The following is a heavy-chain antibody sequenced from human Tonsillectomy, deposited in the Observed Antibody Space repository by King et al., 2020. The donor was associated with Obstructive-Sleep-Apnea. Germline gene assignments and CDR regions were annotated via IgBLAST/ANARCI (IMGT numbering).Heavy chain of an antibody. CDR3: VRIVACRPGFYFDF. V-gene: IGHV3-7*03. D-gene: IGHD6-6*01. CDR2: INEDGSEK. J-gene: IGHJ4*02. CDR1: AFTFVRYW. Sequence: VQLVESGGGLVEPGESLRISCAASAFTFVRYWMSWVRQAPGKGLEWVANINEDGSEKHYMDSVEGRFTISRDNVKSSLYLEMNNLRPEDTAVYYCVRIVACRPGFYFDFWGQGTRVIASS.